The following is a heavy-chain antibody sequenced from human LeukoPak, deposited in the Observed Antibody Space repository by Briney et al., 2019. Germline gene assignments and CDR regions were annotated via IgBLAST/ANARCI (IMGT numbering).Heavy chain of an antibody. V-gene: IGHV1-3*03. CDR3: ARGEGVRAPISGDLDV. CDR2: INAGNGNT. D-gene: IGHD2-2*02. J-gene: IGHJ6*04. CDR1: GYTFTSYA. Sequence: ASVKVSCKASGYTFTSYAMHWVRQAPGQRLEWMGWINAGNGNTKYSQEFQGRVTITRDTSASTAYMELSSLRSEDMAVYYCARGEGVRAPISGDLDVWGKGTTVTVSS.